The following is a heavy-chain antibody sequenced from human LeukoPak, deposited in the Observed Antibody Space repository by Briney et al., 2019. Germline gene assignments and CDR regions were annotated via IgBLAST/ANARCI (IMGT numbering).Heavy chain of an antibody. CDR1: GYTFTNYG. V-gene: IGHV1-2*06. CDR2: INPNSGGT. Sequence: ASVKVSCKTSGYTFTNYGIGWVRQAPGQGLEWMGRINPNSGGTNYAQKFQGRVTMTRDTSISTAYMELSRLRSDDTAVYYCARDRAPYYYDSSSTPHDAFDIWGQGTMVTVSS. J-gene: IGHJ3*02. D-gene: IGHD3-22*01. CDR3: ARDRAPYYYDSSSTPHDAFDI.